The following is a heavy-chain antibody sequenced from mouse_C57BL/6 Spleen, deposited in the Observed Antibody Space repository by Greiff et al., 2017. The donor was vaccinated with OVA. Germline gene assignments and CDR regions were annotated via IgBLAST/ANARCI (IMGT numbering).Heavy chain of an antibody. CDR1: GYTFTSYW. CDR2: IHPSDSDT. Sequence: QVQLKQPGAELVKPGASVKVSCKASGYTFTSYWMHWVKQRPGQGLEWIGRIHPSDSDTNYNQKFKGKATLTVDKSSSTAYMQLSSLTSEDSAVYYCAMDYSKGSAMDYWGQVTSVTVSS. D-gene: IGHD2-5*01. J-gene: IGHJ4*01. CDR3: AMDYSKGSAMDY. V-gene: IGHV1-74*01.